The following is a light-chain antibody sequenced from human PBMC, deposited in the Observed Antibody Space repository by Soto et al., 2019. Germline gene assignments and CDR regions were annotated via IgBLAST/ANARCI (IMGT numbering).Light chain of an antibody. CDR3: QQRSDRPLA. J-gene: IGKJ4*01. Sequence: EIVLAQSPGTRSLSPGKKATLSCRASQSVSSYLAWYQQKPGQAPRLLIYDASNRSTDIPARFSGSGSRTSFTLTISSLGPEALSVYYCQQRSDRPLAFGGGTKVDIK. CDR2: DAS. CDR1: QSVSSY. V-gene: IGKV3-11*01.